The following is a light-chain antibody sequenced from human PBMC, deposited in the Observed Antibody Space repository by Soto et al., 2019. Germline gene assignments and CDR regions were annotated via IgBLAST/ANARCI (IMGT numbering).Light chain of an antibody. Sequence: DIQMTQSPSSLSASVGDRVTITCRASQTVSRSLNWYQQKPGRAPVLLIYAASSLQGGVLSRLIGSGSGRKFFPSIISLQTEDDVAYYCQQRYLSSRTFGQGTKVDIK. CDR2: AAS. V-gene: IGKV1-39*01. CDR1: QTVSRS. J-gene: IGKJ1*01. CDR3: QQRYLSSRT.